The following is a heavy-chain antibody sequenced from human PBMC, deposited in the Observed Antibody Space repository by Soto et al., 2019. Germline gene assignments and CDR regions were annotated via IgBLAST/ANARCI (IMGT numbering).Heavy chain of an antibody. V-gene: IGHV4-34*01. CDR2: INHSGST. CDR1: GGSFSGYY. D-gene: IGHD3-3*01. J-gene: IGHJ3*02. CDR3: ARGRTRLMEWLTRKIDAFDI. Sequence: SETLSLTCAVYGGSFSGYYWSWIRQPPGKGLEWIGEINHSGSTNYNPSLKSRVTISVDTSKNQFSLKLSSVTAADTAVYYCARGRTRLMEWLTRKIDAFDIWGQGTMVTVSS.